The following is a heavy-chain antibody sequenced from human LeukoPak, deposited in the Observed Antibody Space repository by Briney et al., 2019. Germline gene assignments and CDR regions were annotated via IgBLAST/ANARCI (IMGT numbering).Heavy chain of an antibody. CDR2: INHSGST. V-gene: IGHV4-34*01. D-gene: IGHD6-13*01. CDR1: GGSFSGYY. Sequence: SETLSLTCAVYGGSFSGYYWSWIRQPPGKGLEWIGEINHSGSTNYNPSLKSRVTISVDTSKNQFSLKLSSVTAADTAVYYCAREPYRPPGTAAGKRAWFDPWGQGTLVTVSS. CDR3: AREPYRPPGTAAGKRAWFDP. J-gene: IGHJ5*02.